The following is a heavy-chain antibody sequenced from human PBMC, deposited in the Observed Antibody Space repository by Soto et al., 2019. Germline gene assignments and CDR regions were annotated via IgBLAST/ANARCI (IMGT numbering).Heavy chain of an antibody. Sequence: SETLSLTCAVYGGSFSGYYWRWIRQPPGKGLEWIGEINHSGSTNYHPSLKSRVTISVDTSKNQFSLKLSSVTPADTAVYYCARGYDFWSGYYIYYYYGMGVWGQGTTVTVSS. CDR2: INHSGST. V-gene: IGHV4-34*01. D-gene: IGHD3-3*01. CDR3: ARGYDFWSGYYIYYYYGMGV. J-gene: IGHJ6*02. CDR1: GGSFSGYY.